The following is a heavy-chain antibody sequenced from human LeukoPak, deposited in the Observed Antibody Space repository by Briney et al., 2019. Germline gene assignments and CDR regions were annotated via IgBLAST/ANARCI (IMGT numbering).Heavy chain of an antibody. V-gene: IGHV3-48*01. Sequence: GGSLSHSCALSEFIFRKYSMNWVPQAPGEGLEGISYISASSRTNYYADSVKGRFTISRDNSKNTLYLQMNSLRAEDTAVYYCAKAVWVIVFGGEIDDWGQGTLVTVSS. CDR2: ISASSRTN. D-gene: IGHD3-16*01. CDR3: AKAVWVIVFGGEIDD. CDR1: EFIFRKYS. J-gene: IGHJ4*02.